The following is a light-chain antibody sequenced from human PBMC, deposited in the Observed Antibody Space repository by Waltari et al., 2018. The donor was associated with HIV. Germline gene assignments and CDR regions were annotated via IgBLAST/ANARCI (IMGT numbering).Light chain of an antibody. CDR2: GNS. V-gene: IGLV1-40*01. Sequence: QSVLTQPPSVSGAPGQRVTISCTGSSSNIGAPYDVHWYHQLPGSAPNLLNYGNSNRPSGVPDRFSGAKSGTAASLAITELQAEDEADYYCQSYDSSLSGWVFGGGTKLTVL. CDR3: QSYDSSLSGWV. CDR1: SSNIGAPYD. J-gene: IGLJ3*02.